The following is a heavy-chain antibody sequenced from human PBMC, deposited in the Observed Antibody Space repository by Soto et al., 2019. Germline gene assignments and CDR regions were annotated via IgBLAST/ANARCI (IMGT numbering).Heavy chain of an antibody. CDR1: GFTFSSYG. V-gene: IGHV3-30*18. CDR2: ISYDGSNK. Sequence: GGSLRLSCAASGFTFSSYGMHWVRQAPGKGLEWVAVISYDGSNKNYADSVKGRFTISRDNSKNTLYLQMNSLRAEDTAVYYCAKDPHSGDPCCRYYFDYGGQGTLVTVSS. D-gene: IGHD6-25*01. CDR3: AKDPHSGDPCCRYYFDY. J-gene: IGHJ4*02.